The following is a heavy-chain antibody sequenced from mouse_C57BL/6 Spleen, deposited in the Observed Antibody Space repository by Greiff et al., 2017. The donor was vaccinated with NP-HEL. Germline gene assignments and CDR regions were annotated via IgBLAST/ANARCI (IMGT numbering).Heavy chain of an antibody. V-gene: IGHV3-6*01. J-gene: IGHJ4*01. Sequence: EVKLQESGPGLVKPSQSLSLPCSVTGYSITSGYYWNWIRQFPGNKLEWMGYISYDGSNNYNPSLKNRISITRDTSKNQFFLKLNSVTTEDTATYYCAREEITTVVEDYYAMDYWGQGTSVTVSS. CDR3: AREEITTVVEDYYAMDY. D-gene: IGHD1-1*01. CDR1: GYSITSGYY. CDR2: ISYDGSN.